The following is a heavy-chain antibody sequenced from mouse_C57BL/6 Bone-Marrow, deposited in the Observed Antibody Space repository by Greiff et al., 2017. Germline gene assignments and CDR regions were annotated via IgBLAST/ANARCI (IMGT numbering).Heavy chain of an antibody. D-gene: IGHD1-1*01. CDR2: ISSGGSYT. V-gene: IGHV5-6*01. J-gene: IGHJ2*01. CDR1: GFTFSSSG. CDR3: ARHTVVATGPYYFDY. Sequence: EVQVVESGGDLVKPGGSLKLSCAASGFTFSSSGMSWVRQTPDKRLEWVATISSGGSYTYYPDSVKGRFTISRDNAKNTLYLQMSSLKSEDTAMYYCARHTVVATGPYYFDYWGQGTTLTVSS.